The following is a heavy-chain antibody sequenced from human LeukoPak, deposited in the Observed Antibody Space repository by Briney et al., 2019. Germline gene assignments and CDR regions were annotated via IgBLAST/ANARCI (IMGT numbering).Heavy chain of an antibody. J-gene: IGHJ6*03. Sequence: LETLSLTCTVSGGSISSYYWSWIRQPPGKGLEWIGYIYTSGSTNYNPSLKSRVTISVDTSKNQFSLKLSSVTAADTAVYYCARHFGVYYYMDVWGKGTTVTVSS. CDR2: IYTSGST. CDR3: ARHFGVYYYMDV. CDR1: GGSISSYY. D-gene: IGHD3-3*01. V-gene: IGHV4-4*09.